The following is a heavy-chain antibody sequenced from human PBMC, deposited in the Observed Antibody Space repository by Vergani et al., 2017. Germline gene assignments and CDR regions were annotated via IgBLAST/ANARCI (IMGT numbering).Heavy chain of an antibody. J-gene: IGHJ4*02. D-gene: IGHD2-21*02. CDR2: INPRRGGT. CDR1: GYTFTGYY. V-gene: IGHV1-2*02. Sequence: QVQLVQSGAEVKKPGASVKVSCKTSGYTFTGYYMHWVRQAPGQGLEWMGWINPRRGGTNYAQKFQGRVTMTRETSISTDYMELSGLRSDDTAVYYCARDGCSGDCFWGSIDYWGQGTLVTVSS. CDR3: ARDGCSGDCFWGSIDY.